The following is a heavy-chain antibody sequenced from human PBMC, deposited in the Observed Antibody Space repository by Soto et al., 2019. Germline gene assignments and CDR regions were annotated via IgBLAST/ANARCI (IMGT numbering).Heavy chain of an antibody. Sequence: ASVKVSCKASGYSFSSYAMQWVRQAPGQRLEWMGWINAGDGNTVYSQKFQDRITISRDTSASTAYMELSSLKASDTAMYYCARPHTQQLLQGDAFDIWGQGTMVTVSS. CDR1: GYSFSSYA. D-gene: IGHD6-13*01. CDR2: INAGDGNT. J-gene: IGHJ3*02. V-gene: IGHV1-3*01. CDR3: ARPHTQQLLQGDAFDI.